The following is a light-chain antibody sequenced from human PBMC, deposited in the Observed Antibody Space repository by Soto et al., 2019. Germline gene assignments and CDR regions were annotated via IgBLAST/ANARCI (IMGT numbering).Light chain of an antibody. J-gene: IGLJ1*01. CDR3: SSYTRSNPV. CDR1: SSDVDNYNY. Sequence: QSALAQPAPVSGSPGQSITISCSEISSDVDNYNYVSWYQQHPGKAPKLMIYDVSNRPSGVSNRFSGSKSGNTASLTISGLQAEDEGDSSCSSYTRSNPVSRTGTKVTVL. CDR2: DVS. V-gene: IGLV2-14*01.